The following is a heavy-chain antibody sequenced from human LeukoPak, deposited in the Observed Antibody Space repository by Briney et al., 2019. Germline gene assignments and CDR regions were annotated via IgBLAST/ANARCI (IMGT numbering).Heavy chain of an antibody. CDR1: GGSFSGYY. Sequence: PSETLSLTCAVYGGSFSGYYWSWIRQPPGKGLEWIGEINHSGSTNYNPSLKSRVTISVDTSKNQFSLKLSSVTAADTAVYYCARGIEAFDIWGQGTMVTVSS. D-gene: IGHD2/OR15-2a*01. J-gene: IGHJ3*02. V-gene: IGHV4-34*01. CDR3: ARGIEAFDI. CDR2: INHSGST.